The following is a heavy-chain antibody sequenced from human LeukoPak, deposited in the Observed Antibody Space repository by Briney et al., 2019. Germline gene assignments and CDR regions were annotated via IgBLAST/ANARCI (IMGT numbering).Heavy chain of an antibody. CDR3: ATLGGYVLGGKGSWVGMDV. CDR2: ISWNSGSI. V-gene: IGHV3-9*01. Sequence: GRSLRLSCAASGFTFDDYAMHWVRQAPGKGLEWVSGISWNSGSIGYADSVKGRFTISRDNAKNSLYLQMNSLRAEDTALYYCATLGGYVLGGKGSWVGMDVWGQGTTVTVSS. CDR1: GFTFDDYA. D-gene: IGHD3-10*01. J-gene: IGHJ6*02.